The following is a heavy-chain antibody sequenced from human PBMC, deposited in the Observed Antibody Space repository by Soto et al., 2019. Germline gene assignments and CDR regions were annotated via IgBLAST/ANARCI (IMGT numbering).Heavy chain of an antibody. CDR1: GFTFSDYA. CDR3: ARGGRQWLVPSDLNY. J-gene: IGHJ4*02. D-gene: IGHD6-19*01. V-gene: IGHV3-30*03. CDR2: VSHDGRNT. Sequence: VQLVESGGGVVQPGRSLRLSCAASGFTFSDYAMHWVRQAPGKGLEWVAVVSHDGRNTHYADSVKGRFTISRDSSKNTVSLEMTGRRAEDTAVYYCARGGRQWLVPSDLNYWGQGALVTVSS.